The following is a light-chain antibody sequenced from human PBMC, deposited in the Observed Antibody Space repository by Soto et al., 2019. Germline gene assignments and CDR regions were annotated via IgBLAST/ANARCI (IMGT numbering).Light chain of an antibody. Sequence: EIVLTQSPGTLSLSPAERATLSCRASQSVSSSYLAWYQQKPGQAPRLLIYGASSRATGIPDRFSGSGSGTDFTLTISRLEPEDFAVYYCQLYGSSPRTFGQGTKVEIK. V-gene: IGKV3-20*01. CDR1: QSVSSSY. CDR3: QLYGSSPRT. CDR2: GAS. J-gene: IGKJ1*01.